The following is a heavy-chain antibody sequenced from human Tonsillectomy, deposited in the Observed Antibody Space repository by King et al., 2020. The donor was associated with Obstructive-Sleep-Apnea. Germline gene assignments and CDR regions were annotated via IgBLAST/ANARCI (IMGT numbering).Heavy chain of an antibody. J-gene: IGHJ4*02. Sequence: HVQLVESGGGVVQPGRSLRLSCAASCFTFRSYAIHWVRPAPGDGLEWGAVISYDGTDKFYADSVKGRFTISRDNSKNTLYLQMYGLRPEDTAVYYCARAVLTMIRGVIAYWGQGTLVTVSS. CDR3: ARAVLTMIRGVIAY. D-gene: IGHD3-10*01. CDR2: ISYDGTDK. CDR1: CFTFRSYA. V-gene: IGHV3-30*01.